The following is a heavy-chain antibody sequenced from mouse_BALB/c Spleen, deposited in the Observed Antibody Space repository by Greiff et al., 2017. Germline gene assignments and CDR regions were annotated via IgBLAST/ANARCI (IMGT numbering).Heavy chain of an antibody. CDR3: ARSDGLYAMDY. V-gene: IGHV5-17*02. CDR2: ISSGSSTI. J-gene: IGHJ4*01. Sequence: EVKLQESGGGLVQPGGSRKLSCAASGFTFSSFGMHWVRQAPEKGLEWVAYISSGSSTIYYADTVKGRFTISRDNPKNTLFLQMTSLRSEDTAMYYCARSDGLYAMDYWGQGTSVTVSS. CDR1: GFTFSSFG. D-gene: IGHD2-3*01.